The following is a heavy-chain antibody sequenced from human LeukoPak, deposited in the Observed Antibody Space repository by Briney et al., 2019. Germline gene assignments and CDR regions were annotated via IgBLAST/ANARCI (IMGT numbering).Heavy chain of an antibody. CDR1: GGSISSGGYS. Sequence: PSETLSLTCAVSGGSISSGGYSWSWIRQPPGKGLEWIGYIYHSGSTYYNPSLKSRVTISVDRSKNQFSLKLSSVTAADTAVYYCARVRGDYADYWGQGTLVTVSS. J-gene: IGHJ4*02. CDR3: ARVRGDYADY. V-gene: IGHV4-30-2*01. CDR2: IYHSGST.